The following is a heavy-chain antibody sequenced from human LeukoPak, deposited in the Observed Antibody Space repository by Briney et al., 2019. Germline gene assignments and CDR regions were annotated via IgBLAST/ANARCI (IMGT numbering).Heavy chain of an antibody. CDR2: ISGGGGST. V-gene: IGHV3-23*01. CDR1: GGSISSYY. Sequence: PSETLSLTCTVSGGSISSYYWSWVRQAPGKGLEWVSAISGGGGSTYYADSVKGRFTISRDNSKNTLYLQMNSLRAEDTAVYYCAKDGMTTVTRSDYWGQGTLVTVPS. D-gene: IGHD4-17*01. CDR3: AKDGMTTVTRSDY. J-gene: IGHJ4*02.